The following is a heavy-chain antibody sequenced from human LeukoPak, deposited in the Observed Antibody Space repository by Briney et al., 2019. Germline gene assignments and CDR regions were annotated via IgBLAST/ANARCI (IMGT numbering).Heavy chain of an antibody. V-gene: IGHV4-34*01. CDR3: ARGRGSGGNRYYYYGMDV. Sequence: PSETLSLTRAVYGGSFSGYYWSWIRQPPGKGLEWIGEINHSGSTNYNPSLKSRVTISVDTSKNQFSLKLSSVTAADTAVYYCARGRGSGGNRYYYYGMDVWGQGTTVTVSS. CDR2: INHSGST. CDR1: GGSFSGYY. J-gene: IGHJ6*02. D-gene: IGHD2-15*01.